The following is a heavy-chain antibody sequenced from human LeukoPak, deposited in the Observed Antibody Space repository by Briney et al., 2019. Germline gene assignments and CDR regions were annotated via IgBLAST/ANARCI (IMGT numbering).Heavy chain of an antibody. CDR2: INPNSGGT. D-gene: IGHD3-10*01. V-gene: IGHV1-2*02. J-gene: IGHJ4*02. CDR3: ARSILITMVRGVIDY. CDR1: GYTITGYY. Sequence: GASVKVSCKASGYTITGYYMHWVRQAPGQGLEWMGWINPNSGGTNYAQKFQGRVTMTRDTSISTAYMELSRLRSDDTAVYYCARSILITMVRGVIDYWGQGTLVTVSS.